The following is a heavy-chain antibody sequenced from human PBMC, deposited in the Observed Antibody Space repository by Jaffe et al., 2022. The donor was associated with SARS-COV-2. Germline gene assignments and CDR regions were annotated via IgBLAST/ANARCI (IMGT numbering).Heavy chain of an antibody. V-gene: IGHV3-15*01. J-gene: IGHJ6*02. Sequence: EVQLVESGGGLVKPGGSLRLSCAASGFTFSNAWMSWVRQAPGKGLEWVGRIKSKTDGGTTDYAAPVKGRFTISRDDSKNTLYLQMNSLKTEDTAVYYCTTGAVTTVTYYGMDVWGQGTTVTVSS. CDR2: IKSKTDGGTT. D-gene: IGHD4-17*01. CDR3: TTGAVTTVTYYGMDV. CDR1: GFTFSNAW.